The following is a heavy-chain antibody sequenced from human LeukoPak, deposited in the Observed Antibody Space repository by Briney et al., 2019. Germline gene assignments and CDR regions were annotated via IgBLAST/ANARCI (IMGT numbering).Heavy chain of an antibody. Sequence: ASVKVSCKASGYTFTGYYMHWVRQAPGQGLEWMGWINPNSGGTNYAQKFQGRVTMTRDTSISTAYTELSRLRSDDTAVYYCARERWLQLPAFDIWGQGTVVTVSS. CDR3: ARERWLQLPAFDI. CDR2: INPNSGGT. CDR1: GYTFTGYY. V-gene: IGHV1-2*02. J-gene: IGHJ3*02. D-gene: IGHD5-24*01.